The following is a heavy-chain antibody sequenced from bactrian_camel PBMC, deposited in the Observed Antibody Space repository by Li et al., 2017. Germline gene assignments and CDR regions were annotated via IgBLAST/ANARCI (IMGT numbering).Heavy chain of an antibody. D-gene: IGHD7*01. J-gene: IGHJ4*01. CDR1: EYTYNTAC. V-gene: IGHV3S53*01. Sequence: HVQLVESGGDSVQAGGALRLSCAASEYTYNTACMGWFRQAPGKEREGVASADDHGSAAYADAVKGRFTISKDNAENTLLLQMNSLKPEDTAMYYCAADFELSRVRWWIARALDKSSYTYWGQGTQVTVS. CDR3: AADFELSRVRWWIARALDKSSYTY. CDR2: ADDHGSA.